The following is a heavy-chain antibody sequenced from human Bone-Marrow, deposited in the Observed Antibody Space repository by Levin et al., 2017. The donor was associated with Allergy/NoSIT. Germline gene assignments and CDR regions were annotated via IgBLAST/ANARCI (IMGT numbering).Heavy chain of an antibody. CDR3: ARDRGTSWQNWFDP. J-gene: IGHJ5*02. D-gene: IGHD6-13*01. Sequence: AASVKVSCTASGFTFSSYAMSWVRQAPGKGLEWVSTISGGGASTYYADSVKGRFTISRDNSKSTLYLQMNSLRAEDTAIYYCARDRGTSWQNWFDPWGQGTLVTVSA. CDR1: GFTFSSYA. V-gene: IGHV3-23*01. CDR2: ISGGGAST.